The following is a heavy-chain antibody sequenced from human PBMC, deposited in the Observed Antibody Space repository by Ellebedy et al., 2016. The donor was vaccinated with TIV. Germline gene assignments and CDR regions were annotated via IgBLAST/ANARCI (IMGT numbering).Heavy chain of an antibody. V-gene: IGHV4-4*02. D-gene: IGHD6-19*01. J-gene: IGHJ5*02. CDR3: ARELGYSSVLVEYNWFDP. CDR2: IYHSGST. Sequence: GSLRLSCAASGFTFSSYSMNWVRQPPGKGLEWIGEIYHSGSTNYNPSLKSRVTISVDKSKNQFSLKLSSVTAADTAVYYCARELGYSSVLVEYNWFDPWGQGTLVTVSS. CDR1: GFTFSSYSM.